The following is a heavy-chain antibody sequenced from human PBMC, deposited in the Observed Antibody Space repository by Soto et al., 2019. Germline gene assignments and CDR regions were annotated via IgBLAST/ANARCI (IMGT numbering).Heavy chain of an antibody. D-gene: IGHD3-22*01. V-gene: IGHV3-7*04. CDR1: GFTFSSYS. CDR3: ARGDYFDSSGPFSDAFDI. CDR2: IKQDGSQK. J-gene: IGHJ3*02. Sequence: GGSLSLSCAASGFTFSSYSMSWVRQAPGKGLEWVANIKQDGSQKWYVDSVKGRFTISRDNAKNSLYLQMNSLRAEDTAVYYCARGDYFDSSGPFSDAFDIWGQGTMVTVSS.